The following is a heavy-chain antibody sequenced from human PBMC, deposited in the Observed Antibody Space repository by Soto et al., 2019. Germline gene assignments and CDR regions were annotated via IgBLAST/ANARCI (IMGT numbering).Heavy chain of an antibody. V-gene: IGHV4-31*03. CDR3: ARDTPSGVAAAGVPYGMDV. CDR1: GGSISSGGYY. Sequence: PSETLSLTCTVSGGSISSGGYYWSWIRQHPGKGLERIGYIYYSGSTYYNPSLKSRVTISVDTSKNQFSLKLSSVTAADTAVYYCARDTPSGVAAAGVPYGMDVWGQGTTVTVSS. CDR2: IYYSGST. J-gene: IGHJ6*02. D-gene: IGHD6-13*01.